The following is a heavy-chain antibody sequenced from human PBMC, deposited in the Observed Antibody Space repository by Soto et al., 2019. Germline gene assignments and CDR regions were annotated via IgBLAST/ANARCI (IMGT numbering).Heavy chain of an antibody. J-gene: IGHJ6*02. CDR2: ISDHSGGT. V-gene: IGHV1-18*01. CDR1: GYPFTKFG. D-gene: IGHD1-1*01. Sequence: QPPLVQSGVELKKPGASVRVSCKASGYPFTKFGINWVRQAPGQGLEWMGWISDHSGGTKYGPKFRDRLTIVTDTSSKTAYMELRSLKSDDTAVYYCAKDGGHGARTHICGMDVWGQGTTVTVSS. CDR3: AKDGGHGARTHICGMDV.